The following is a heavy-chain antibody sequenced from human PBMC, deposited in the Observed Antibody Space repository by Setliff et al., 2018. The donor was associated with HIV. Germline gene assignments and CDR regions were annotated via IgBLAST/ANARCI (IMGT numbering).Heavy chain of an antibody. CDR2: IDPTGATM. CDR1: GFTFSNYG. J-gene: IGHJ4*02. V-gene: IGHV3-48*04. D-gene: IGHD5-12*01. CDR3: SRDDISGQWLLDY. Sequence: PGGSLRLSCAASGFTFSNYGMHWVRQAPGKGLEFVSFIDPTGATMHYADSVKGRFIISRDNAKKSLYLQMNGLRAGDTAVYYCSRDDISGQWLLDYRGQGALVTVSS.